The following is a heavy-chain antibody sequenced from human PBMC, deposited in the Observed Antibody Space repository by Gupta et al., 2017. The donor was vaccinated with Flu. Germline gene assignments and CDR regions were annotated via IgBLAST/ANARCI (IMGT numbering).Heavy chain of an antibody. V-gene: IGHV3-23*01. CDR1: EYTFSNYA. J-gene: IGHJ4*02. Sequence: EVQLLESVGGLVQPGGSLRLSCVASEYTFSNYAMSWIRQAPGKGLEWISSISGGGGSIFYADSVKGRFTISRDNSKNMLYVQMNSLRAEDTAVYYCAKHGLSGSSVDRYFVTYYLDCWGQGTLVTGSS. CDR2: ISGGGGSI. CDR3: AKHGLSGSSVDRYFVTYYLDC. D-gene: IGHD6-13*01.